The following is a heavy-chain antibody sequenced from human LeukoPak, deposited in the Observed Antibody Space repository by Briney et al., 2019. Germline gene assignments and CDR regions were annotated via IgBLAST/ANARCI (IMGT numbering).Heavy chain of an antibody. CDR1: GFTFGSYA. J-gene: IGHJ4*02. CDR2: ISSTGAGT. V-gene: IGHV3-23*01. D-gene: IGHD1-1*01. Sequence: PGGSLRLSCAASGFTFGSYAMTWVRQAPGEGLEWVSAISSTGAGTYYADSVKGRFTISRDNSKSTLFLQMNTLRAEDTAVYYCVAPPQTGTVEVYWGQGTLVTVSS. CDR3: VAPPQTGTVEVY.